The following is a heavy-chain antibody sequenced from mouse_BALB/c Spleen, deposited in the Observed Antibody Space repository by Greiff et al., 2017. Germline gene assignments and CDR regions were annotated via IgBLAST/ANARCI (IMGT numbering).Heavy chain of an antibody. J-gene: IGHJ2*01. V-gene: IGHV1-12*01. CDR2: IYPGNGDT. CDR1: GYTFTSYN. D-gene: IGHD2-4*01. CDR3: ARDDYDFDY. Sequence: QVQLQQPGAELVKPGASVKMSCKASGYTFTSYNMHWVKQTPGQGLEWIGAIYPGNGDTSYNQKFKGKATLTADKSSSTAYMQLSSLTSEDSAVYYCARDDYDFDYWGQGTTLTVSS.